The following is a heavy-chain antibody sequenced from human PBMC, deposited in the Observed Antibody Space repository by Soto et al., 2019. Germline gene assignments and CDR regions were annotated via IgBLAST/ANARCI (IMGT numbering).Heavy chain of an antibody. V-gene: IGHV4-34*01. CDR2: INHSGST. Sequence: SETLSLTCAVYGGSFSGYYWSWIRQPPGKGLEWIGEINHSGSTNYNPSLKSRVTISVDTSKNQFSLKLSSVTAADTAVYYCARGRGTTREAYNWFVPWGQGTLGNVPQ. J-gene: IGHJ5*02. CDR3: ARGRGTTREAYNWFVP. D-gene: IGHD3-16*01. CDR1: GGSFSGYY.